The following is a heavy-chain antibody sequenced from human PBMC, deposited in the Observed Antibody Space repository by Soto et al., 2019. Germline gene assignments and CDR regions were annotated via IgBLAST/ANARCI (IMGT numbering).Heavy chain of an antibody. CDR3: ARDSPLAFLYCFDP. V-gene: IGHV1-18*04. Sequence: QVQLVQSGDEVKKPGASVKVSCKASGYTFTSHGVTWVRQAPEQGLECLGWIRANNGNTEYAQKFHGRVTMPRDTSTTTAYMVLTSLNSDDTAVYYCARDSPLAFLYCFDPWGQGIQVTVSS. CDR1: GYTFTSHG. J-gene: IGHJ5*02. CDR2: IRANNGNT.